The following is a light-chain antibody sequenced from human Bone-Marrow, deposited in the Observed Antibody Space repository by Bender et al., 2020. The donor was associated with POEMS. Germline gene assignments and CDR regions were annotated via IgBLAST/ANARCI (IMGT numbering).Light chain of an antibody. Sequence: QSALTQPPSASGSPGQSVTISCIGTSSDVGANNYVSWYQQLPGKVPKLIIYEVHKRPSGVPARFSGSKSGNTASLTISGLQAEDEADYYCCTYAGRYSFVFGTGTKVTVL. CDR1: SSDVGANNY. V-gene: IGLV2-8*01. J-gene: IGLJ1*01. CDR2: EVH. CDR3: CTYAGRYSFV.